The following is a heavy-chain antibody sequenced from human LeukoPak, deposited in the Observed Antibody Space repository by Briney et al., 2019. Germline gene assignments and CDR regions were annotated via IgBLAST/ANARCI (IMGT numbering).Heavy chain of an antibody. Sequence: PGGSLRLSCAASGFTFRSYGMHWVRQAPGKGLEWVAVIWYDGSNKYHADSVKGRFTISRDDAKNTLYLQMNSLRAEDTAIYYCARASYGSGSYYGPSDWGQGILVTVSS. D-gene: IGHD3-10*01. J-gene: IGHJ4*02. V-gene: IGHV3-33*01. CDR3: ARASYGSGSYYGPSD. CDR2: IWYDGSNK. CDR1: GFTFRSYG.